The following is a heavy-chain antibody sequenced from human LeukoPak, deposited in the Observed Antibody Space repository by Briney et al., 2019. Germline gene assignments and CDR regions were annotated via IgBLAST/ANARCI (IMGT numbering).Heavy chain of an antibody. CDR3: ARDRRFSGSYYYYFDY. CDR2: IIPIFGTA. J-gene: IGHJ4*02. D-gene: IGHD1-26*01. V-gene: IGHV1-69*05. CDR1: GGTFSSYA. Sequence: SVKVSCKASGGTFSSYAISWVRQAPGQGLGWMGGIIPIFGTANYAQKFQGRVTITTDESTSTAYMELSSLRSEDTAVYYCARDRRFSGSYYYYFDYWGQGTLVTVSS.